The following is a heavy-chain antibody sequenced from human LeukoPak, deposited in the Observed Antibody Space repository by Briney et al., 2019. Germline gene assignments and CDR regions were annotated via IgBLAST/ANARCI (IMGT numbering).Heavy chain of an antibody. CDR1: GFTFSSYW. Sequence: GGSLRLSCAASGFTFSSYWMHWVRQAPGKGLVWVSRINSDGSSTNYADSVKGRFTISRDNAKNTLYLQMNSLRAEDTAVYYCARGPYYDILTGYYDWGQGTLVTVSS. CDR3: ARGPYYDILTGYYD. J-gene: IGHJ4*02. CDR2: INSDGSST. V-gene: IGHV3-74*01. D-gene: IGHD3-9*01.